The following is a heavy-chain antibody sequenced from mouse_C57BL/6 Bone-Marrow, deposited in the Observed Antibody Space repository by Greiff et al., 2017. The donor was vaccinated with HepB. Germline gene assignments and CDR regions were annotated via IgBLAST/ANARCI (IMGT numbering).Heavy chain of an antibody. D-gene: IGHD1-1*01. Sequence: DVKLVESGGDLVKPGGSLKLSCAASGFTFSSYGMSWVRQTPDKRLEWVATISSGGSYTYYPDSVKGRFTISRDNAKNTLYLQMSSLKSEDTAMYYCARPDYYGSSYCWYFDVWGTGTTVTVSS. CDR1: GFTFSSYG. J-gene: IGHJ1*03. CDR2: ISSGGSYT. CDR3: ARPDYYGSSYCWYFDV. V-gene: IGHV5-6*02.